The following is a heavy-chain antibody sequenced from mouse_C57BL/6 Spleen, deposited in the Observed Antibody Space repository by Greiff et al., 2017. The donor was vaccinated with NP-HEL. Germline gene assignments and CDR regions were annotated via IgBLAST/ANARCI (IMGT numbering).Heavy chain of an antibody. CDR2: IYPGSGNT. CDR1: GYTFTDYY. J-gene: IGHJ2*01. V-gene: IGHV1-76*01. Sequence: QVHVKQSGAELVRPGASVKLSCKASGYTFTDYYINWVKQRPGQGLEWIARIYPGSGNTYYNEKFKGKATLTAEKSSSTAYLQLSSLTSEDSAVYFCARSLDYYGSSYNYFDYWGQGTTLTVSS. D-gene: IGHD1-1*01. CDR3: ARSLDYYGSSYNYFDY.